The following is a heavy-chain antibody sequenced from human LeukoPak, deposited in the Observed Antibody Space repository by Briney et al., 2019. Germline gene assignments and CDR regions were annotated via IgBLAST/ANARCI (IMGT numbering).Heavy chain of an antibody. J-gene: IGHJ4*02. D-gene: IGHD3-9*01. CDR1: GFTFSSYS. V-gene: IGHV3-21*01. Sequence: PGGSLRLSCAASGFTFSSYSMNWVRQAPGKGLEWVSSISSSSSSYIYYADSVKGRFTISRDNAKNSLYLQMNSLRAEDTAVYYCARASPRYFDWLLYSDYWGQGTLVTVSS. CDR2: ISSSSSSYI. CDR3: ARASPRYFDWLLYSDY.